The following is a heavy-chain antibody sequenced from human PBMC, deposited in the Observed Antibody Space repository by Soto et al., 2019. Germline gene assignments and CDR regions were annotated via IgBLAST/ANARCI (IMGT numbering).Heavy chain of an antibody. Sequence: GGSLRLSCAASGFTFSSYSMNWVLQAPGKGLEWVSYISSSSTIYYADSVKGRFTISRDNAKNSLYLQMNSLRPEDTASYYCAKGGPDGFCSGGRCYFDYWGQGTLVTVS. V-gene: IGHV3-48*04. D-gene: IGHD2-15*01. CDR2: ISSSSTI. CDR3: AKGGPDGFCSGGRCYFDY. CDR1: GFTFSSYS. J-gene: IGHJ4*02.